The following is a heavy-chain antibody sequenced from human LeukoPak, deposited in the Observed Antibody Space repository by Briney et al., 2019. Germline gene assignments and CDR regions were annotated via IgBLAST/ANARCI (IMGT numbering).Heavy chain of an antibody. CDR3: ARDRGYSYGPFDS. CDR1: GGSVSSGDYY. D-gene: IGHD5-18*01. Sequence: SETLSLTCTVSGGSVSSGDYYWSWIRQPPGKGLEWIGYINYSGYTLYNPSLGSRVTISIDTSKNHFSLKVSSVTAADTAVYYCARDRGYSYGPFDSWGPGTLVTVSS. J-gene: IGHJ4*02. CDR2: INYSGYT. V-gene: IGHV4-30-4*01.